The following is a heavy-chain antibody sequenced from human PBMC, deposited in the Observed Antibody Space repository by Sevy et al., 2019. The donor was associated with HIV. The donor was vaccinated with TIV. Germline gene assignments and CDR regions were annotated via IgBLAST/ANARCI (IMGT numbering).Heavy chain of an antibody. V-gene: IGHV4-59*01. Sequence: SETLSLTCTVSGGSISAYYWSWIRQPPGKGLEYLGYIYYTGSTNYTPSLKSRVTISVDTSKNQFSLKLSSVTAADTAVYYCARAPPVRTGDDYINWFDPWGQGTLVTVSS. D-gene: IGHD5-12*01. CDR2: IYYTGST. J-gene: IGHJ5*02. CDR1: GGSISAYY. CDR3: ARAPPVRTGDDYINWFDP.